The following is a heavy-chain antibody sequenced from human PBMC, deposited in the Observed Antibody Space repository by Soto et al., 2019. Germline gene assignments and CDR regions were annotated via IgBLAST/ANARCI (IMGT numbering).Heavy chain of an antibody. Sequence: SETLSLTCAVYGGSFSGYYWSWIRQPPGKGLEWIGYIYYSGSTYYNPSLKSRVTISVDTSKNQFSLKLSSVTAADTAVYYCARAAGESGWYTWYYFDYWGQGTLVTVSS. CDR3: ARAAGESGWYTWYYFDY. V-gene: IGHV4-34*01. CDR2: IYYSGST. J-gene: IGHJ4*02. CDR1: GGSFSGYY. D-gene: IGHD6-19*01.